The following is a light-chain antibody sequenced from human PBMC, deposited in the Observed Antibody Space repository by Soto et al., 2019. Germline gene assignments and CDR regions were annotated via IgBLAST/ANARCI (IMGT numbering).Light chain of an antibody. J-gene: IGKJ2*02. CDR1: QSFISTY. Sequence: ETVLTQSPGTLSLSPGERATLSCRASQSFISTYLAWDQQKPGQAPRLLIFDAASRAPGIPDRFIGSGSGTDFTLTISRLEPEDFAVYFCQQYGTSPCTFGQGTKLEIK. CDR3: QQYGTSPCT. CDR2: DAA. V-gene: IGKV3-20*01.